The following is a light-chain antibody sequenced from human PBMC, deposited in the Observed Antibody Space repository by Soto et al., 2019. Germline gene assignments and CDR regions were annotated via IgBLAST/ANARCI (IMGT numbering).Light chain of an antibody. J-gene: IGLJ3*02. CDR3: QYYDISLSAL. Sequence: QSVLTQPPSVSGAPGQRVTISCTGSSSNIGAGYDVHWYQQLPGTAPKLLIYGNSNRPAGVPDRFSGSKSGTSASLAITGLKAEDEADYYCQYYDISLSALFGGGTKLTVL. V-gene: IGLV1-40*01. CDR1: SSNIGAGYD. CDR2: GNS.